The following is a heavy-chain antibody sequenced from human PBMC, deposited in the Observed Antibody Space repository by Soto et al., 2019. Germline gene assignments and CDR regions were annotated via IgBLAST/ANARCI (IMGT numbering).Heavy chain of an antibody. CDR2: ISYDGSNK. J-gene: IGHJ4*02. CDR3: ARDREGCSGGSCYYDY. V-gene: IGHV3-30-3*01. D-gene: IGHD2-15*01. CDR1: GFTFSSYA. Sequence: GGSLRLSCAASGFTFSSYAMSWVRQAPGKGLEWVAVISYDGSNKYYADSVKGRFTISRDNSKNTLYLQMNSLRAEDTAVYYCARDREGCSGGSCYYDYWGQGTLVTVSS.